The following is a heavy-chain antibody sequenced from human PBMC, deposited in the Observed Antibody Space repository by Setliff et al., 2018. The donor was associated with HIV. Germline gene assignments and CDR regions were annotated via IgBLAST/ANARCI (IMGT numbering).Heavy chain of an antibody. D-gene: IGHD3-10*01. CDR1: GFNVNNKY. Sequence: PGGSLRLSCAASGFNVNNKYMSWVRQAPGKGLEWVSHISKMGTTIKYADSVKGRFTISRDDAKNTLYLQMNSLRVEDTAVYYCVRAAESHWGQGTVVTVSS. CDR2: ISKMGTTI. J-gene: IGHJ4*02. CDR3: VRAAESH. V-gene: IGHV3-11*04.